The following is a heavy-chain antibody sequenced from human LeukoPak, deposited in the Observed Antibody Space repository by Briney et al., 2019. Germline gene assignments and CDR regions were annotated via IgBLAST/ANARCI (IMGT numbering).Heavy chain of an antibody. D-gene: IGHD1-26*01. CDR3: ARGGFRGSYYDYFDY. CDR1: GFTFDDYG. CDR2: INWNGGST. J-gene: IGHJ4*02. Sequence: PGGSLRLSCAVSGFTFDDYGMSWVRQAPGKGLEWVSGINWNGGSTGYGDSVKGRFIISRDNAKKSLYLQMKSLRAEDTALYYCARGGFRGSYYDYFDYWGQGTLATVSS. V-gene: IGHV3-20*04.